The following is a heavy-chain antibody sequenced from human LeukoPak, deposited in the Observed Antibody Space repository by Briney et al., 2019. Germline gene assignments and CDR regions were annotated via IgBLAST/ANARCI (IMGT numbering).Heavy chain of an antibody. CDR1: GYTFTNYY. D-gene: IGHD3-10*01. J-gene: IGHJ6*02. CDR3: ASGHYGSGSSHDYYYGMDV. V-gene: IGHV1-46*01. Sequence: GASVKVSCKASGYTFTNYYMHWVRQAPGQGLEWMGIINPGGGSTSYAQQFQGRVTMTSDMSTSTVYMELSSLRSEDTAVYYCASGHYGSGSSHDYYYGMDVWGQGTTVTVSS. CDR2: INPGGGST.